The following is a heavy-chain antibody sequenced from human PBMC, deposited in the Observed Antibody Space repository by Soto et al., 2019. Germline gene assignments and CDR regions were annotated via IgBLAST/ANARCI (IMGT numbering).Heavy chain of an antibody. CDR3: ARVGGVLTIFGSHNV. Sequence: SETLSLTCTVSGGSISSGGYYWSWIRQHPGKGLEWIGYIYYSGSTYYNPSLKSRVTISVDTSKNQFSLKLSSVTAADTAVYYCARVGGVLTIFGSHNVWGQGTLVTVSS. J-gene: IGHJ4*02. CDR2: IYYSGST. D-gene: IGHD3-3*01. CDR1: GGSISSGGYY. V-gene: IGHV4-31*03.